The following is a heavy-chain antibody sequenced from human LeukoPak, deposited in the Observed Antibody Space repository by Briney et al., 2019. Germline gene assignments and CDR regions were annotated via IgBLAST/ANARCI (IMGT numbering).Heavy chain of an antibody. D-gene: IGHD4-17*01. V-gene: IGHV4-30-4*07. CDR1: GGSIRSGGYS. Sequence: PSETLSLTCAVSGGSIRSGGYSWSWIRQPPGKGLECMGYIYYRGSTYSNPSLKSRVTISVDTSKNQFSLKLSSVTAADTAVYYCARMVDDYGDYGPFDYWGQGTLVTVSS. CDR3: ARMVDDYGDYGPFDY. J-gene: IGHJ4*02. CDR2: IYYRGST.